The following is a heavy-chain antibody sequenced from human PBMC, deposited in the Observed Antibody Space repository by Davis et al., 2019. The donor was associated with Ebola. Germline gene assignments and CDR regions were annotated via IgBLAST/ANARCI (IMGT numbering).Heavy chain of an antibody. CDR2: ISWDGGST. Sequence: GGSLRLSCAASGFTFDAYTMHWVRQAPGKGLEWVSLISWDGGSTYYADSVKGRFTISRDNAKNTLYLQVNSLRVEDTAVYYCACYVLGWGQGTLVTVSS. V-gene: IGHV3-43*01. CDR1: GFTFDAYT. J-gene: IGHJ4*02. CDR3: ACYVLG. D-gene: IGHD2-8*01.